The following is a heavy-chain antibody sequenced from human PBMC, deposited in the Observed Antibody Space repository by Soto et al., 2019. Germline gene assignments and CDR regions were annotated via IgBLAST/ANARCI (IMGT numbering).Heavy chain of an antibody. CDR2: IYYSGST. V-gene: IGHV4-59*04. CDR1: GGSISSYY. CDR3: ARLWSGYLNWFDP. J-gene: IGHJ5*02. Sequence: SETLSLTCTVSGGSISSYYWSWIRQPPGNGLEWIGTIYYSGSTYYNPSLKSRLTMSVDTSTNQFFLRLSSVTAADTAVYYCARLWSGYLNWFDPWGLGTLVTVSS. D-gene: IGHD3-3*01.